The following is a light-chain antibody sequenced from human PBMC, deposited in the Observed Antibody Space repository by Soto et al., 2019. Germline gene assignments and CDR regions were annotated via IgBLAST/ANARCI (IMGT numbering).Light chain of an antibody. J-gene: IGLJ2*01. CDR2: RNN. CDR3: DAWDDSLMRV. CDR1: SSNIGSNY. V-gene: IGLV1-47*01. Sequence: QSVLTQPPSASGTPGQRVTISCSGSSSNIGSNYVYWYQQLPGTAPKLLIYRNNQRPSGVPDRFSGSKSGTSASLAISGLRSEDEDDYYCDAWDDSLMRVFGGGTKLTVL.